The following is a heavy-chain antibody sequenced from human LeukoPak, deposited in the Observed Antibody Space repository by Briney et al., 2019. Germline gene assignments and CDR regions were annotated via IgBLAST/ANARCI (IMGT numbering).Heavy chain of an antibody. CDR2: ISAYNGNT. CDR3: ARDLGYCSGGSCYSNEDSYYYGMDV. J-gene: IGHJ6*02. D-gene: IGHD2-15*01. CDR1: GYTFTSYG. V-gene: IGHV1-18*01. Sequence: ASVKVSCKASGYTFTSYGISWVRQAPGQGLEWMGWISAYNGNTNYAQKLQGRVTMTTDTSTSTAYMELRSLRSDDTAVYYCARDLGYCSGGSCYSNEDSYYYGMDVWGQGTTVTVSS.